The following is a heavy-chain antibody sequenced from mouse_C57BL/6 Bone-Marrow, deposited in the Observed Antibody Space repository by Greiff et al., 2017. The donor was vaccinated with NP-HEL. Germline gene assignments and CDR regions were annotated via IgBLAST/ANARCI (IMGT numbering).Heavy chain of an antibody. V-gene: IGHV5-6*01. CDR2: ISSGGSYT. CDR3: ARLTYGYFDY. J-gene: IGHJ2*01. D-gene: IGHD1-1*02. CDR1: GFTFSSYG. Sequence: EVKLVESGGDLVKPGGSLKLSCAASGFTFSSYGMSWVRQTPDKRLEWVATISSGGSYTYYPDSVKGRFTISRDNAKNTRYLQMSSLKSEDTAMYYCARLTYGYFDYWGQGTPLTVSS.